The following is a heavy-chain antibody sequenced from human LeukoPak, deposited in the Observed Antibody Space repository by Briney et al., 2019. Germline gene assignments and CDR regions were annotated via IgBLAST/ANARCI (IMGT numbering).Heavy chain of an antibody. CDR2: ISAYNGNT. CDR3: ARGRITMVRGVIIFGDAFDI. CDR1: GYTFTSYG. Sequence: GASVKVSFKASGYTFTSYGISWVRQAPGQGLEWMGWISAYNGNTNYAQKLQGRVTMTTDTSTSTAYMELRSLRSDDTAVYYCARGRITMVRGVIIFGDAFDIWGQGTMVTVSS. V-gene: IGHV1-18*01. J-gene: IGHJ3*02. D-gene: IGHD3-10*01.